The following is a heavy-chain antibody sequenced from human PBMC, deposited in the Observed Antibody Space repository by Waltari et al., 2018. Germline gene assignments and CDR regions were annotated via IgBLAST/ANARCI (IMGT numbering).Heavy chain of an antibody. Sequence: EVQLLESGGGLVQPGGSLRLSCVASGFTFSSYAMSWVRQAPGKGLEWGSAFSGNDGSTYYAESVKGRFTISRDNSKNTLYLQMNSLRAEDTAVYYCAKVGVGASTSYYFDYWGQGTLVTVSS. CDR2: FSGNDGST. J-gene: IGHJ4*02. D-gene: IGHD1-26*01. V-gene: IGHV3-23*01. CDR3: AKVGVGASTSYYFDY. CDR1: GFTFSSYA.